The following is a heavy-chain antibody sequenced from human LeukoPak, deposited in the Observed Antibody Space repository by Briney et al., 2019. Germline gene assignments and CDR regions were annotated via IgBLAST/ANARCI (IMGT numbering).Heavy chain of an antibody. CDR3: AKVRSGWSPFDY. V-gene: IGHV3-23*01. Sequence: GGSLRLPCVASGFTFSSYALNWVRQGPGKGLEWVSGISGGSDTTYYADSVRDRFTISRDNSKNTLYLQMSSLRAEDTARYFCAKVRSGWSPFDYWGQGTLVTVSS. D-gene: IGHD6-19*01. J-gene: IGHJ4*02. CDR2: ISGGSDTT. CDR1: GFTFSSYA.